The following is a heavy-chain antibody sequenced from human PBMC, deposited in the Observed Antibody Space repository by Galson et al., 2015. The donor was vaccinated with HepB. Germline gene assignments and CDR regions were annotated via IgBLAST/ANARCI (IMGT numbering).Heavy chain of an antibody. J-gene: IGHJ5*02. Sequence: PALVKPTQTLTLTCTFSGFSLSTSGVGVGWIRQPPGKALEWLALIYWDDDKRYSPSLKSRLTITKDTSKNQVVLTMTNMDPVDTATYYCAHRYQLLKEDNWFDPWGQGTLVTVSS. CDR2: IYWDDDK. V-gene: IGHV2-5*02. CDR3: AHRYQLLKEDNWFDP. D-gene: IGHD2-2*01. CDR1: GFSLSTSGVG.